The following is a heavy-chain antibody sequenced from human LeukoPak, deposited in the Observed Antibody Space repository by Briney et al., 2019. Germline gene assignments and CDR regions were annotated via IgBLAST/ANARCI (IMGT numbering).Heavy chain of an antibody. CDR2: IKSKTDGGTT. CDR1: GFTFSNAW. V-gene: IGHV3-15*01. CDR3: TTVRFDWNYDWFDP. D-gene: IGHD1-7*01. Sequence: PGGSLRLSCAASGFTFSNAWMSWVRQARGKGLEWVGRIKSKTDGGTTEHAAPVKGRFTISRDDSKNMLYLQMNSMKTEDTAVYYCTTVRFDWNYDWFDPWGQGTLVTVSS. J-gene: IGHJ5*02.